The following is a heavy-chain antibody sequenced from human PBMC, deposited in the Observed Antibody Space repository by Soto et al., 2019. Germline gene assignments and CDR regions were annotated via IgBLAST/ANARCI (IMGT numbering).Heavy chain of an antibody. CDR1: GYTFTSYG. J-gene: IGHJ4*02. CDR3: ASGQKYSAYVFDY. V-gene: IGHV1-18*01. D-gene: IGHD5-12*01. CDR2: ISAYNGNA. Sequence: QVQLVQSGAEVKKPGASVKVSCKASGYTFTSYGISWVRQAPGQGLEWMGWISAYNGNANYAQKLQGRVTMTTDKATTTAYKERRSLSSDDTAAYYCASGQKYSAYVFDYWGQGTLVTVSS.